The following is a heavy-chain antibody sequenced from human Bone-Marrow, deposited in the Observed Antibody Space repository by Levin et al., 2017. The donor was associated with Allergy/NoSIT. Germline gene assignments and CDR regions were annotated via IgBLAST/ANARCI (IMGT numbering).Heavy chain of an antibody. D-gene: IGHD2-8*01. J-gene: IGHJ4*02. CDR2: VTPHSGVT. Sequence: ASVKVSCKAAGYPFTDYYMHWVRQAPGQGLEWLGRVTPHSGVTSYAQKFQGRVTLTRDTSISTAYVELSRLQSDDTAIYYCARDSNGATSVPYFDNWGQGTLVTVSS. CDR1: GYPFTDYY. V-gene: IGHV1-2*06. CDR3: ARDSNGATSVPYFDN.